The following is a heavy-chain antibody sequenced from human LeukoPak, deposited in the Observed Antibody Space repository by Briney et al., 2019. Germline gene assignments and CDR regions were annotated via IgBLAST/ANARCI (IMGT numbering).Heavy chain of an antibody. J-gene: IGHJ4*02. D-gene: IGHD5-24*01. V-gene: IGHV3-74*01. CDR1: GFTFSSYV. CDR3: ARDWVYKIDY. Sequence: QPGGSLRLSCETAGFTFSSYVMHWVRRTPGKGLVWVSRISHDGIISYADSVKGRFTISRDNAKNTLILQMNSLRVEDTAVYCCARDWVYKIDYWGRGTLVTVSS. CDR2: ISHDGII.